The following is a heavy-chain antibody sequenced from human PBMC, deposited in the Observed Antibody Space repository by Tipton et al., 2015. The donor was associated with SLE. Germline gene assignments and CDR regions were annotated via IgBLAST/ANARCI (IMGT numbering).Heavy chain of an antibody. V-gene: IGHV4-34*01. CDR2: INHSGST. J-gene: IGHJ6*03. Sequence: TLSLTCAVYGGSFSGYYWSWIRQPPGKGLEWIGEINHSGSTNYNPSLKSRVTISVDTAKNQFSLKLSSVTAADTAVYYCAREKPGYYYYYMDVWGKGTTVPVSS. CDR3: AREKPGYYYYYMDV. CDR1: GGSFSGYY.